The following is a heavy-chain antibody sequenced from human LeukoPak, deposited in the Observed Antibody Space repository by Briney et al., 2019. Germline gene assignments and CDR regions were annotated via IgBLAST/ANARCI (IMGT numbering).Heavy chain of an antibody. D-gene: IGHD2-2*01. CDR1: GGSFSDYY. J-gene: IGHJ2*01. Sequence: SENLSRNCAVYGGSFSDYYWSWIRQPPGKGLEWSGEINHSGSTNYNPSLKSRVTISVDTSKNQFSLKLSSVTAADTAVYYCARGIVLVPAAKEYFDLWGRGTLVTVSS. V-gene: IGHV4-34*01. CDR3: ARGIVLVPAAKEYFDL. CDR2: INHSGST.